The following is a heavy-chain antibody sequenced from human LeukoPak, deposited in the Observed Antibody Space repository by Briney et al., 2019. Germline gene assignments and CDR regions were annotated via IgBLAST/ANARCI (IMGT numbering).Heavy chain of an antibody. J-gene: IGHJ4*02. CDR2: IYSGGST. D-gene: IGHD6-13*01. Sequence: PGGSLRLSCAASGFTVSSNYMSWVRQAPGKGLEWVSVIYSGGSTYYADSVKGRFTISRDNSKNTLYLQMNSLRAEDTAVYYCGTDSSSWYIHRFDYWGQGTLVTVSS. CDR1: GFTVSSNY. V-gene: IGHV3-53*01. CDR3: GTDSSSWYIHRFDY.